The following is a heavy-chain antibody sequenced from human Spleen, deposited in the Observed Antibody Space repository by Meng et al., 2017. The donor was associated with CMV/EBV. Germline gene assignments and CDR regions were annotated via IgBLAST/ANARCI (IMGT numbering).Heavy chain of an antibody. CDR3: SRDPVSAVCANCGR. CDR2: INTNPGDT. V-gene: IGHV7-4-1*01. CDR1: GYAFTSYA. Sequence: LLTWSGLKKAEASATVSCTASGYAFTSYAIYWMRQAPGPGLGWLGLINTNPGDTTYAHHFIGRHVFSLDTSVSTAYLQIRSLKAEATAVYYCSRDPVSAVCANCGRWGQGTLVTVSS. D-gene: IGHD1-1*01. J-gene: IGHJ4*02.